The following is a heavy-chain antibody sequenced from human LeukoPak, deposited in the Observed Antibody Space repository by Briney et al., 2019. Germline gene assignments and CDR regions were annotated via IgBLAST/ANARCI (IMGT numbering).Heavy chain of an antibody. Sequence: KPGGSLRLSCAASRLTFSRYSMNWVRQAPGKGLEWVSSTSSGSSYIYYADSVKGRFTISRDNAKNSLYLQMNSLRAEDTAVYYCAGSDTIGYTPREWDYWYFDLWGRGTLVTVSS. V-gene: IGHV3-21*01. CDR2: TSSGSSYI. CDR3: AGSDTIGYTPREWDYWYFDL. CDR1: RLTFSRYS. D-gene: IGHD3-16*02. J-gene: IGHJ2*01.